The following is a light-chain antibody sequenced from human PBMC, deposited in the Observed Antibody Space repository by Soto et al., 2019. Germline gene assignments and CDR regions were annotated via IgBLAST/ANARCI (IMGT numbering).Light chain of an antibody. Sequence: EIVLTQSPGTLSLSPGERATLSCRASQSVSSSSLAWFQQKPGQAPRLLIYGASSRATGIPDRFSGSGSGTDFTLTISRLEPEDFAVYYCQQYGSSPLTFGPATKVDIK. V-gene: IGKV3-20*01. J-gene: IGKJ3*01. CDR1: QSVSSSS. CDR2: GAS. CDR3: QQYGSSPLT.